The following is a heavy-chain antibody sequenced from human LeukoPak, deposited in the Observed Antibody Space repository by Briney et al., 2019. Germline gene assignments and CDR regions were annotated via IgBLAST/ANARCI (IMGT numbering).Heavy chain of an antibody. J-gene: IGHJ4*02. D-gene: IGHD5-18*01. CDR3: ARVDVDTAIVFDY. V-gene: IGHV4-59*01. Sequence: SETLSLTCIVSGGSISSYYWSWIRQPPGKGLEWIGYIYYSGSTNYHPSLKSRVTISVDTPKNQFSLKLSSVTPADTAAYYCARVDVDTAIVFDYWGQGTLVTVSS. CDR2: IYYSGST. CDR1: GGSISSYY.